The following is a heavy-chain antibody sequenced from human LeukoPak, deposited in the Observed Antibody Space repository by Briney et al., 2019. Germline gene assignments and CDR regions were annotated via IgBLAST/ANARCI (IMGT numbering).Heavy chain of an antibody. CDR2: ISAYNGNT. V-gene: IGHV1-18*01. D-gene: IGHD1-26*01. CDR1: GYTFTSYG. J-gene: IGHJ4*02. CDR3: ARDTYSGSYVPRVPGGY. Sequence: ASVKVSCKASGYTFTSYGISWVRQAPGQGLEWMGWISAYNGNTNYAQKLQGRVTMTTDTSTSTAYMELRGLRSDDTAVYYCARDTYSGSYVPRVPGGYWGQGTLVTVSS.